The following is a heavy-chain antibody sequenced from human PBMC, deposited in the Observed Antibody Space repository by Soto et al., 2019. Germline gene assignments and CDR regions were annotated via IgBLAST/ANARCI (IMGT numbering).Heavy chain of an antibody. V-gene: IGHV1-2*04. CDR1: GYTFTGYY. CDR2: INPNSGGT. CDR3: ARENYSDSSAYYTGKKHYYAMAV. D-gene: IGHD3-22*01. Sequence: ASVKVSCKASGYTFTGYYMHWVRQAPGQGLEWMGWINPNSGGTNYAQKFQGWVTMTRDTSISTAYMELSRLRSDDTAVYYCARENYSDSSAYYTGKKHYYAMAVWGQGTTVTVS. J-gene: IGHJ6*02.